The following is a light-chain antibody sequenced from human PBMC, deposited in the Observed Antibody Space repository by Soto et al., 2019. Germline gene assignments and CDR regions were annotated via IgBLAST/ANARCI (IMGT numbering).Light chain of an antibody. Sequence: ENVLTQSPGTLSLSPGERATLSCRASQSVRNNYLAWYQQKPGQAPRLLIYGASTRATGIPDRFSGSGSGTDFTLTISRLEPEDFAVYYCQQYGRSPTTFGQGTKVEIK. CDR2: GAS. CDR3: QQYGRSPTT. CDR1: QSVRNNY. J-gene: IGKJ1*01. V-gene: IGKV3-20*01.